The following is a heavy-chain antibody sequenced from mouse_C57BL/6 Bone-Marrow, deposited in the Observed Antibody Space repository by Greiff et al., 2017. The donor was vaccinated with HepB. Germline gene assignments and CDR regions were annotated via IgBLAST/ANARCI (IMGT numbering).Heavy chain of an antibody. J-gene: IGHJ4*01. V-gene: IGHV7-1*01. Sequence: EVNLVESGGGLVQSGRSLRLSCATSGFTFSDFYMEWVRQAPGKGLEWIAASRNKANDYTTEYSASVKGRFIVSRDTSQSILYLQMNALRAEDTAIYYCARDAYYQGAMDYWVQGTSVTVSS. CDR3: ARDAYYQGAMDY. CDR2: SRNKANDYTT. CDR1: GFTFSDFY. D-gene: IGHD2-1*01.